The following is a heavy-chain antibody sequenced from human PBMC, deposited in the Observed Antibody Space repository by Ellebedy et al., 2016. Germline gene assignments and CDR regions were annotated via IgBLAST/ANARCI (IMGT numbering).Heavy chain of an antibody. CDR3: ARVWYPSGTYWYFDL. CDR1: GLTLSDAW. CDR2: IKSKMNAGTR. V-gene: IGHV3-15*07. D-gene: IGHD6-13*01. Sequence: GESLKISCAASGLTLSDAWMNWVRQAPGKGLEWVGLIKSKMNAGTRDYAAPVKGRFTISRDDSKNSLYLQMNSLKTEDTAVYYCARVWYPSGTYWYFDLWGRGTLVTVSS. J-gene: IGHJ2*01.